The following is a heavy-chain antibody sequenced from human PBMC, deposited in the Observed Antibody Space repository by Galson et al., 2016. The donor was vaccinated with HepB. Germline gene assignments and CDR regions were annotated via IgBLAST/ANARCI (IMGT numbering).Heavy chain of an antibody. CDR2: ISYDGGSN. CDR3: ARVIGGTLDALDT. CDR1: GFTFSRYG. D-gene: IGHD2-21*01. J-gene: IGHJ3*02. Sequence: SLRLSCAASGFTFSRYGMHWVRQAPGKGLKWVAVISYDGGSNYYADSVKGRFTISRDNSKNTLYLQMNSLRAEDSAVYYCARVIGGTLDALDTWGQGTMVTVSS. V-gene: IGHV3-30*03.